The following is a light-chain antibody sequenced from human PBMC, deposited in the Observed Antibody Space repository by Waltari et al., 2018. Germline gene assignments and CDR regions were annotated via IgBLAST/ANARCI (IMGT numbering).Light chain of an antibody. CDR2: GAS. Sequence: DIQLTQSPASLSASVGDRVTITCRASQAITNYLAWYQQIPGKVPKLLIYGASTLQSGVPSRFSGSGFGTDFTLTISSLQPEEVAVYYCQKYNSAPWTFGQGTRVEVK. CDR3: QKYNSAPWT. CDR1: QAITNY. J-gene: IGKJ1*01. V-gene: IGKV1-27*01.